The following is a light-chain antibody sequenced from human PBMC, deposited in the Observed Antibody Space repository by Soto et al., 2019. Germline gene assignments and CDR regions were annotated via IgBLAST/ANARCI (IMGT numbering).Light chain of an antibody. CDR1: SSDVGGYNY. V-gene: IGLV2-11*01. J-gene: IGLJ1*01. CDR2: DVS. CDR3: CSYAGSYTFSV. Sequence: QSALTQPRSVSGSPGQSVTISCTGTSSDVGGYNYVSWYHQHPGKAPKLMIYDVSKRPSGVPDRFSGSKSGNTASLTISGLQAEDEADYYCCSYAGSYTFSVFGTGTKLTVL.